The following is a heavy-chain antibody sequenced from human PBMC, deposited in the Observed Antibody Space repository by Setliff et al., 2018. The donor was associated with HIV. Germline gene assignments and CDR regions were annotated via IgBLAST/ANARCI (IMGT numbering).Heavy chain of an antibody. CDR2: INHSGST. CDR3: ARNSYFFDSSPVWFDP. CDR1: GGSFSSYY. V-gene: IGHV4-34*01. Sequence: PSETLSLTCAVYGGSFSSYYWSWIRQPPGKGLEWIGEINHSGSTNYNPSLKSRVTISVDTSKNQFSLKVSSVTAADTAVYYCARNSYFFDSSPVWFDPWGQGTLVTVSS. J-gene: IGHJ5*02. D-gene: IGHD6-19*01.